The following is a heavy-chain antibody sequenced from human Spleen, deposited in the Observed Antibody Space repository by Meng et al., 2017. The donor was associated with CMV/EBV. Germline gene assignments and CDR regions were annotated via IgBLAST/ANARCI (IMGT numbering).Heavy chain of an antibody. CDR3: ARGGSGSYSNSHFDY. CDR2: IHPHSGAT. V-gene: IGHV1-2*02. D-gene: IGHD3-10*01. CDR1: GYTFTAHY. J-gene: IGHJ4*02. Sequence: ASVKVSCKASGYTFTAHYFHWVRQAPGQGLEWMGWIHPHSGATNYAQKFQGRVTMTRDTSISSAYMELSRLRSDDTAVYYWARGGSGSYSNSHFDYWGQGTLVTVSS.